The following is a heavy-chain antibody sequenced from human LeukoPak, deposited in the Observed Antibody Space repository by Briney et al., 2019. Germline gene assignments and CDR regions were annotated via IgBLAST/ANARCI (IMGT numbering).Heavy chain of an antibody. CDR2: ISFDGSNK. J-gene: IGHJ4*02. CDR1: GFTLEHYG. CDR3: ARERGYTYGYIIDY. Sequence: GGSLRLSCEASGFTLEHYGMSWVRQAPGKGVELVAFISFDGSNKYYADSVKGRFTIYRGNSKNTLFLQMNSLIPEDTSVYYCARERGYTYGYIIDYWGQGTLVRVSS. V-gene: IGHV3-30*03. D-gene: IGHD5-18*01.